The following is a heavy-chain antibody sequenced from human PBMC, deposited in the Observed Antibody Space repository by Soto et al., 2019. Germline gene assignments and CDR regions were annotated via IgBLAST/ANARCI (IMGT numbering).Heavy chain of an antibody. CDR3: ARVSLGYYYYYYMDV. CDR2: IYYSGST. Sequence: KPSETLSLTCTVSGGSISSYYWSWIRQPPGKGLEWIGYIYYSGSTNYNPSLKSRVTISVDTSKNQFSLKLGSVTAADTAVYYCARVSLGYYYYYYMDVWGKGTTVTVSS. D-gene: IGHD3-10*01. V-gene: IGHV4-59*01. CDR1: GGSISSYY. J-gene: IGHJ6*03.